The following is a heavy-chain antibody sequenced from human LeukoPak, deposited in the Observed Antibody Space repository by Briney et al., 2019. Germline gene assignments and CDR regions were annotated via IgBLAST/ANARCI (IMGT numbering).Heavy chain of an antibody. D-gene: IGHD3-22*01. Sequence: GGSLRLSCAASGFTFSSYAMSWVRKAPGKGLEWVSAISGSGGSTYYADSVKGRFTISRDNSKNTLCLQMNSLRAEDTAVYYCAKDLQYYDSSGPSFDYWGQGTLVTVSS. CDR1: GFTFSSYA. J-gene: IGHJ4*02. V-gene: IGHV3-23*01. CDR2: ISGSGGST. CDR3: AKDLQYYDSSGPSFDY.